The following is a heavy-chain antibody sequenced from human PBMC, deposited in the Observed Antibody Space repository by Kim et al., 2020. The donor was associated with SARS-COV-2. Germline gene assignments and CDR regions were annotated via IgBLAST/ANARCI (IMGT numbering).Heavy chain of an antibody. CDR3: ARGVQWLVYFDY. D-gene: IGHD6-19*01. CDR2: INHSGST. CDR1: GGSFSGYY. Sequence: SETLSLTCAVYGGSFSGYYWSWIRQPPGKGLEWIGEINHSGSTNYNPSLKSRVTISVDTSKNQFSLKLSSVTAADTAVYYCARGVQWLVYFDYWGQGTLVTVSS. J-gene: IGHJ4*02. V-gene: IGHV4-34*01.